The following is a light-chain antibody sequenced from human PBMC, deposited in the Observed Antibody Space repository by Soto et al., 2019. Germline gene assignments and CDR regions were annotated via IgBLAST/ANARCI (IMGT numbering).Light chain of an antibody. V-gene: IGKV3-15*01. J-gene: IGKJ4*01. CDR2: HAS. CDR1: QSLSNN. CDR3: QQYNRWPLT. Sequence: EIVMTQSPATLSVSPGERATLSCRASQSLSNNLAWYQQKVGLAPRLLVYHASTRATGIPARFSGSGSGTDFTLTINSLQSEDFAVYYCQQYNRWPLTCGGGTRVEIK.